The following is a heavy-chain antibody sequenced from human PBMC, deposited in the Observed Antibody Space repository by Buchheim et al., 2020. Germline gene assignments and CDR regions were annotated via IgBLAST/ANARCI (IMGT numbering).Heavy chain of an antibody. J-gene: IGHJ6*02. Sequence: QVQLVESGGGLVKPGGSLRLSCAASGFTFSDSYMSWIRQAPGKGLEWLAYITGSSSHTKYADSVKGRFTISRDNTKNSLYLQMNSLRAEDTAVYYCARQRRYYDILTGYYSYYYYAMDVWGQGTT. CDR2: ITGSSSHT. CDR1: GFTFSDSY. V-gene: IGHV3-11*06. CDR3: ARQRRYYDILTGYYSYYYYAMDV. D-gene: IGHD3-9*01.